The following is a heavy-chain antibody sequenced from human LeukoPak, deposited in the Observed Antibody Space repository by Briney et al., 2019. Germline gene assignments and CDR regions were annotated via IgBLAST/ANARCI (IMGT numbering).Heavy chain of an antibody. CDR1: GYTFTNYG. D-gene: IGHD2-2*01. J-gene: IGHJ4*02. CDR3: ARDTRYCPGTSCYGGLFDY. CDR2: ISADNGNT. V-gene: IGHV1-18*01. Sequence: ASVTVSCKASGYTFTNYGISWVRQAPGQGLEWMGWISADNGNTDYAQNLQGRVTMTTDTSTNTAFMELRSLRSDDTAVYYCARDTRYCPGTSCYGGLFDYWGQGTLVTVSS.